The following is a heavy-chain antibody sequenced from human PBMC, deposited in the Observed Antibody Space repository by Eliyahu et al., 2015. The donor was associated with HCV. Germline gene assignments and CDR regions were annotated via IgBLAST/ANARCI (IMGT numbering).Heavy chain of an antibody. J-gene: IGHJ4*02. CDR3: VTDVRSYGDSQLGDDY. V-gene: IGHV3-30*02. D-gene: IGHD4-17*01. CDR2: ILYDGNNQ. Sequence: HVQLVESGGGVVQPGGSLXLSCAASGFTXXHYGMHWXRQAPGKGLEWVAFILYDGNNQYYADSVKGRFTISRDNSKSTLYLQMNRLRTEDTAVYHCVTDVRSYGDSQLGDDYWGQGILVAVSS. CDR1: GFTXXHYG.